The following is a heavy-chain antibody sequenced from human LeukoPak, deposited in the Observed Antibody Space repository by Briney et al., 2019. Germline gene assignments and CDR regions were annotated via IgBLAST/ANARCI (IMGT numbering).Heavy chain of an antibody. CDR2: ITPNTGGT. CDR1: GYTFTDYY. V-gene: IGHV1-2*02. Sequence: ASVKVSCKASGYTFTDYYIHWVRQAPGQGLEWMGRITPNTGGTNYAQTFQGRVTMTRDTSITTVYMELRRLRSDDTAVYYCARGEQWLVFEDPKNWFDPWGQGTLVTVSS. J-gene: IGHJ5*02. D-gene: IGHD6-19*01. CDR3: ARGEQWLVFEDPKNWFDP.